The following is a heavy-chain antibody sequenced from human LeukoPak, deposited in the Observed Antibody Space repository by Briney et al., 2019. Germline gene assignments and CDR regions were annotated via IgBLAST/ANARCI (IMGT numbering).Heavy chain of an antibody. CDR2: INHSGST. Sequence: PSETLSLTCAVYGGSFSGYYWSWIRQPPGKGLQWIGEINHSGSTNYNPSLKSRVTISVDTSKNQFSLKLSSVTAADTAVYYCASCEHDVWGKGTTVTFSS. J-gene: IGHJ6*03. CDR3: ASCEHDV. D-gene: IGHD1/OR15-1a*01. CDR1: GGSFSGYY. V-gene: IGHV4-34*01.